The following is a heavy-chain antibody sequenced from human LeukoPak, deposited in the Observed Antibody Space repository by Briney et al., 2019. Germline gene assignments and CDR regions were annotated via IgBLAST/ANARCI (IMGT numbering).Heavy chain of an antibody. CDR2: ISYDGSNK. CDR3: ARIPVWCTSCRTPYYYYGMDV. CDR1: GFTFSSYA. Sequence: GGSLRLSCAASGFTFSSYAMHWVRQAPGKGLEWVAVISYDGSNKYYADSVKGRFTISRDNSKNTLYLQMNSLRAEDTAVYYCARIPVWCTSCRTPYYYYGMDVWGQGTTVTVSS. D-gene: IGHD2-2*01. J-gene: IGHJ6*02. V-gene: IGHV3-30-3*01.